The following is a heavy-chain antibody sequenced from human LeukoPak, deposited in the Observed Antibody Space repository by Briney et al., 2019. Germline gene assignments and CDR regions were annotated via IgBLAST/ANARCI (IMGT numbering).Heavy chain of an antibody. J-gene: IGHJ4*02. CDR1: GYSFSNFW. D-gene: IGHD5-24*01. CDR2: IYPGVSNT. V-gene: IGHV5-51*01. Sequence: GESLKISCQGSGYSFSNFWIGWVRQMPGKGLEWMGIIYPGVSNTIYSPSFEGQVTISADKSIATAYLQWSSLKASDTAMYYCARVIPGRWLQYDYWGQGTLVTVSS. CDR3: ARVIPGRWLQYDY.